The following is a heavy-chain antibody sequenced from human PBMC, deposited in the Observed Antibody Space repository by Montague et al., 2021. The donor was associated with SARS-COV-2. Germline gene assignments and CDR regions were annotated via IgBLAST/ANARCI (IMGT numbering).Heavy chain of an antibody. J-gene: IGHJ4*02. CDR1: GGSFSGYH. CDR2: INHSGST. CDR3: ARIGGWAGAF. V-gene: IGHV4-34*01. Sequence: SETLSLTCAVYGGSFSGYHWSWIRQPPGKGLEWIGEINHSGSTNYNPSLKSRVTISVDMPKNQFSLKLSSVTAADTAVYYCARIGGWAGAFWGQGTLVTVSS. D-gene: IGHD6-19*01.